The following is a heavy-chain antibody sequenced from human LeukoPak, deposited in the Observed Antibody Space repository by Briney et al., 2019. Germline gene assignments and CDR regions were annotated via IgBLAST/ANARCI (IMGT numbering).Heavy chain of an antibody. D-gene: IGHD4-17*01. CDR3: AKKVLTVTTWYFDY. CDR2: IKQDRSEK. V-gene: IGHV3-7*03. CDR1: GFMFSSYW. Sequence: PGGSLRLSCAASGFMFSSYWMSWVRQAPGKGLEWVANIKQDRSEKYYVDSVKGRFTISRDNSKNMLYLQMNSLRAEDTAVYYCAKKVLTVTTWYFDYWGQGTLVTVSS. J-gene: IGHJ4*02.